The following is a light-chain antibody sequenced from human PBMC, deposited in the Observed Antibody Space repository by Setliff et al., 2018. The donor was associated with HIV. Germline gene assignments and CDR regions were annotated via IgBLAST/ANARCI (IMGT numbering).Light chain of an antibody. J-gene: IGLJ1*01. Sequence: QSVLTQPASVSGSPGQSITIFCTGTSSDVGGYNLVSWYQQHPGKAPKLMIYEVTYRPSGVSNRFSGSKSGNTASLTISGLQAEDEADYYCSSYTTNTTFVFGTGTKVTVL. CDR3: SSYTTNTTFV. CDR2: EVT. CDR1: SSDVGGYNL. V-gene: IGLV2-14*02.